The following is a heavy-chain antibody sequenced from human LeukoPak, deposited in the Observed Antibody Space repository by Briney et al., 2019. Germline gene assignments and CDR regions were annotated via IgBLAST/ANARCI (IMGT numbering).Heavy chain of an antibody. Sequence: GGSLRLSCAASGFTFSNYAMHWVRQAPGRGLEWVAVRSYDGSNKYYADSVKGRFTISRDNSKNTLYLQMNSLRVEDTAVYYCARDPGPYGDYMDVWGQGTLVTVSS. J-gene: IGHJ4*02. CDR1: GFTFSNYA. D-gene: IGHD1-1*01. V-gene: IGHV3-30*04. CDR2: RSYDGSNK. CDR3: ARDPGPYGDYMDV.